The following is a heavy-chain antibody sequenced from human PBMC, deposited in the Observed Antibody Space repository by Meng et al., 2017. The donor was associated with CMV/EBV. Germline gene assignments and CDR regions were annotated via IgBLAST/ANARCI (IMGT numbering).Heavy chain of an antibody. V-gene: IGHV3-30*04. D-gene: IGHD4-11*01. CDR1: GFTFSSYA. CDR2: ISYDGSKK. Sequence: GESLKISCAASGFTFSSYAMHWVRQAPGKGLEWVAVISYDGSKKYYADSVKGRFTISRDNSKNTLYLQMNSLRAEDTAVYYCARRGDDYRNYYYGMDVWGQGTTVTVSS. J-gene: IGHJ6*02. CDR3: ARRGDDYRNYYYGMDV.